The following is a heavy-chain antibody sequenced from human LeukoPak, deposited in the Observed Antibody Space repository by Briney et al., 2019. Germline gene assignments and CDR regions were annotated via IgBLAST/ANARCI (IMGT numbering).Heavy chain of an antibody. J-gene: IGHJ6*03. D-gene: IGHD5-18*01. CDR3: ARNIGGYTYGRPIYYYYYYMDV. CDR1: DGSISGDSYY. V-gene: IGHV4-39*01. Sequence: PSETLSLTCTVSDGSISGDSYYWGWVRQPPGKGLEWIGSIFYSGTTYYNPSLKSRVTISTDSSDTQLSLNLTSVTAADTAVYYCARNIGGYTYGRPIYYYYYYMDVWGKGTTVTVSS. CDR2: IFYSGTT.